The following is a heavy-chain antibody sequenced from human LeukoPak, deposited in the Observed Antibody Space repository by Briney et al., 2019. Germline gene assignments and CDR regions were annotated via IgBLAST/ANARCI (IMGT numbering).Heavy chain of an antibody. J-gene: IGHJ6*02. CDR2: IKHSGST. D-gene: IGHD6-13*01. CDR3: ESGLEYSSSWPAIYYYYGMDV. V-gene: IGHV4-34*01. CDR1: GGSFSGYY. Sequence: SETLSLTCAVYGGSFSGYYWSWIRQPPGKGLEWIGEIKHSGSTNYNPSLKSRVTILVDTSKNQFCLTLSSVTAADTAVYYGESGLEYSSSWPAIYYYYGMDVWGQGTTVTVSS.